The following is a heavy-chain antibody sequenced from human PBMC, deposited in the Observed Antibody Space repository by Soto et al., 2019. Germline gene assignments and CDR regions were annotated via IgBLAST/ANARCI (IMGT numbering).Heavy chain of an antibody. CDR3: ARGLCGVLDY. CDR1: GFNFGNCG. CDR2: ISNDENIK. Sequence: HPGGSLRLSCVASGFNFGNCGMHWVRQAPGKGLEWLTVISNDENIKQDSVRGRFAIARDNSKNTLYLHLTSLRAEDTAIYYCARGLCGVLDYWGQGTLVTVSS. V-gene: IGHV3-33*01. J-gene: IGHJ4*02. D-gene: IGHD2-21*01.